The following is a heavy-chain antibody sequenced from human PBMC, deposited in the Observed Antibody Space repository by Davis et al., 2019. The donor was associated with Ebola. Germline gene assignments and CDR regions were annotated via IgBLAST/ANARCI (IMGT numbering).Heavy chain of an antibody. V-gene: IGHV1-58*02. Sequence: SVKVSCKASGFTFTSSAMQWVRQARGQRLEWIGWIVVGSGNTNYAQKFQERVTITRDMSTSTAYMELSSLRSEDTAVYYCAADPRRRNAFDIWGQGTMVTVSS. J-gene: IGHJ3*02. CDR3: AADPRRRNAFDI. CDR2: IVVGSGNT. CDR1: GFTFTSSA.